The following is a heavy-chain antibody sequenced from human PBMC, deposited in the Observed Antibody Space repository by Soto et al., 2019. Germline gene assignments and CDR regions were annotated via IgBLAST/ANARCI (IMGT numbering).Heavy chain of an antibody. Sequence: QVQLQESGPGLVKPSQTLSLTCTVSGGSISSGAYYWSWIRQHPGKGLEWIGYIYYSGSTYSNPALKSRVAISVDKSKNQFSLKLSSVTAADTAVYYCAAVRQHYFDFWGQGTLVTVSS. J-gene: IGHJ4*02. CDR1: GGSISSGAYY. CDR2: IYYSGST. D-gene: IGHD1-1*01. V-gene: IGHV4-31*03. CDR3: AAVRQHYFDF.